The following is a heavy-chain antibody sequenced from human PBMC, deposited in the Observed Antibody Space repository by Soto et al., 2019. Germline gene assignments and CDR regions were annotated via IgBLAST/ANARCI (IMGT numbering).Heavy chain of an antibody. J-gene: IGHJ4*02. D-gene: IGHD2-21*02. CDR2: ISSSSSYI. Sequence: EVQLVESGGGLVQPGGSLRLSCAASGFTFSSYSMNWVRQAPGKGLEWVSSISSSSSYIYYADSVKGRFTISRDNAKNSLYLRMNSLRAEDTAVYYCARDRPHAYCGGDCYSGYFDYWGQGTLVTVSS. CDR1: GFTFSSYS. V-gene: IGHV3-21*01. CDR3: ARDRPHAYCGGDCYSGYFDY.